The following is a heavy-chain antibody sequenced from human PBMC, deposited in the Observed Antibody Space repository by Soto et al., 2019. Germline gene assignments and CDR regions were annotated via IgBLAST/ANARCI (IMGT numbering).Heavy chain of an antibody. CDR3: ARASATIAAAAIFDY. Sequence: PSETLSLTCAVSGGAIISSKWLSWVRQPPGKGLEWIGEIYQSGSTNYNPSLESRVRMSVDKSRNQFSLKLTSVSAADTAVYYCARASATIAAAAIFDYWGQGTLLTVSS. CDR1: GGAIISSKW. J-gene: IGHJ4*02. D-gene: IGHD6-13*01. CDR2: IYQSGST. V-gene: IGHV4-4*02.